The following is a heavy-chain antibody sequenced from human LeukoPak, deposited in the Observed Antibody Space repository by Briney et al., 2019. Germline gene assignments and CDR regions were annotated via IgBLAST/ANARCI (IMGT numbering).Heavy chain of an antibody. CDR1: GFTFSSYA. CDR2: ISSNGGST. J-gene: IGHJ4*02. D-gene: IGHD3-16*01. Sequence: PGGSLRLSCAASGFTFSSYAMHWVRQAPGKGLEYVSAISSNGGSTYYANSVKGRFTISRDNSKNTLYLQMGSLRAEDMAVYYCARGLYEQLIDYGGQGTLVTVSS. CDR3: ARGLYEQLIDY. V-gene: IGHV3-64*01.